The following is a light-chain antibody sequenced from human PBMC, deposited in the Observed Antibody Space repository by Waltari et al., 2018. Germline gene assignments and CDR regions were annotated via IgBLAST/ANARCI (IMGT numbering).Light chain of an antibody. CDR2: DQN. J-gene: IGLJ2*01. Sequence: TQDPAVSVAVGQTVRITRQGDSPRSYHPSWYQQRPGQAPKLLIYDQNNRPSGVPGRFSGSSSDNTASLTITGAQAEDEAYYYCHSRDASGVGGAFGGGTKLTVL. CDR1: SPRSYH. CDR3: HSRDASGVGGA. V-gene: IGLV3-19*01.